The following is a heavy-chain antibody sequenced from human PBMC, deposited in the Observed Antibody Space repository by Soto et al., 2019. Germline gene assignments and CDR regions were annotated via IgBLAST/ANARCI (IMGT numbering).Heavy chain of an antibody. Sequence: GESLKISCKGSGYSFTSYWISWVRQMPGKGLEWMGRIDPSDSYTNYSPSFQGHVTISADKSISTAYLQWSSLKASDTAMYYCARHGITMVRGVIIPGYGMDVWGQGTTVTVS. CDR1: GYSFTSYW. CDR3: ARHGITMVRGVIIPGYGMDV. CDR2: IDPSDSYT. V-gene: IGHV5-10-1*01. J-gene: IGHJ6*02. D-gene: IGHD3-10*01.